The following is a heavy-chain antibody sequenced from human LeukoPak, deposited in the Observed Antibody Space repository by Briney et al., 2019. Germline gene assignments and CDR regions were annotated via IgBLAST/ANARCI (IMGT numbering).Heavy chain of an antibody. CDR3: AKDPYDSSGYYYDDVGH. Sequence: GGSLRLSCAASRFTFDDYAMHWVRQVPGKGLEWVSGISWNSNVIGYAHSVKGRFTISRDNSKNTLYLQMNSLRAEDTAVYYCAKDPYDSSGYYYDDVGHWGQGTLVTVSS. J-gene: IGHJ4*02. CDR2: ISWNSNVI. CDR1: RFTFDDYA. D-gene: IGHD3-22*01. V-gene: IGHV3-9*01.